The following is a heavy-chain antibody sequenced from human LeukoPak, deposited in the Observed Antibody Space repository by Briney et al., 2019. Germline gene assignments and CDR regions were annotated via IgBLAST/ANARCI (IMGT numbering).Heavy chain of an antibody. Sequence: SVKVSCKASGGTFSSYAISWVRQAPGQGLEWMGRIIPIFGTANYAQKFQGRVTITTDGSTSTAYMELSSLRSEDTAVYYCARDVRYSSGWYSGYWGQGTLVTVSS. V-gene: IGHV1-69*05. CDR2: IIPIFGTA. CDR3: ARDVRYSSGWYSGY. CDR1: GGTFSSYA. J-gene: IGHJ4*02. D-gene: IGHD6-19*01.